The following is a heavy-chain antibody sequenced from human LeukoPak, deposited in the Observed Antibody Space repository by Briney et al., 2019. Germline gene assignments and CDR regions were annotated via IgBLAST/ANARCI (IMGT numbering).Heavy chain of an antibody. CDR1: GGSISSSTYY. CDR3: ARAQRGYSYASYFDY. Sequence: PLETLSLTCTVSGGSISSSTYYWGWIRQPPGKGLEWIGSIYYSGSTYYNPSLKSRVTISVDTSKNQFSLKLTSVTAADAAVYYCARAQRGYSYASYFDYWGQGTLVTVSS. J-gene: IGHJ4*02. CDR2: IYYSGST. D-gene: IGHD5-18*01. V-gene: IGHV4-39*01.